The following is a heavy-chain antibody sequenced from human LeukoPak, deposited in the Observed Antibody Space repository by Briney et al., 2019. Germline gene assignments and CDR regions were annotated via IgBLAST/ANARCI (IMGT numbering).Heavy chain of an antibody. CDR1: GYTFTSYA. V-gene: IGHV1-3*01. CDR3: ARLDYGGNIDY. CDR2: INAGSGNT. Sequence: ASVKVSCKASGYTFTSYAMHWVRQAPGQRLEWMGWINAGSGNTKYSQKFQGRVTITRDTSASTAYMELSSLRSEDTAVYYCARLDYGGNIDYWGQGTLVTVSS. J-gene: IGHJ4*02. D-gene: IGHD4-23*01.